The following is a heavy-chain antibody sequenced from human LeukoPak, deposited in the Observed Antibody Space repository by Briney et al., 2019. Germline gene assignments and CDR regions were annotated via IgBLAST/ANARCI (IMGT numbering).Heavy chain of an antibody. CDR1: GFTFSSYE. CDR3: ARGTEQWLVLFDF. D-gene: IGHD6-19*01. J-gene: IGHJ4*02. CDR2: ISSSGGTI. V-gene: IGHV3-48*03. Sequence: GGSLRLSCAASGFTFSSYEMNWVRQAPGKGLEGVSYISSSGGTIYYADSVKGRFTISRDNAKNSLYLQMNSLRAEDTAVYYCARGTEQWLVLFDFWGQGALVTVSS.